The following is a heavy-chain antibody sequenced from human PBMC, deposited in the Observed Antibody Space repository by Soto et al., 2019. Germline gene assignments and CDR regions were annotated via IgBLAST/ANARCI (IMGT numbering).Heavy chain of an antibody. Sequence: SVEVSCKASGGTFSSYSISWVLQAPGQGLEWMGGIIPIFGTANYAQKFQGRVTITADESTSTAYMELSSLRSEDTAVYYCARSPLDYGGNSWYFDYWGQGTLVTVSS. CDR1: GGTFSSYS. CDR3: ARSPLDYGGNSWYFDY. D-gene: IGHD4-17*01. J-gene: IGHJ4*02. CDR2: IIPIFGTA. V-gene: IGHV1-69*13.